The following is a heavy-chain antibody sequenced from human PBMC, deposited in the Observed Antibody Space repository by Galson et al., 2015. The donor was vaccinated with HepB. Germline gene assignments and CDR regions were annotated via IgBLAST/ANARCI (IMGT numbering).Heavy chain of an antibody. CDR1: GGSISSYY. CDR2: IYYSGST. V-gene: IGHV4-59*08. D-gene: IGHD6-19*01. J-gene: IGHJ4*02. Sequence: ETLSLTCTVSGGSISSYYWSWIRQPPGKGLEWIGYIYYSGSTNYNPSLKSRVTISVDTSKNQFSLKLSSVTAADTAVYYCARSIGAVAGWQYYFDYWGQGTLVTVSS. CDR3: ARSIGAVAGWQYYFDY.